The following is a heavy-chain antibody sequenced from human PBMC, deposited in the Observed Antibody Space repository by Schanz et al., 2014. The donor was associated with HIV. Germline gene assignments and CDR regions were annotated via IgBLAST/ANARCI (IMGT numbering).Heavy chain of an antibody. Sequence: QVQLVESGGGVVQPGRSLRLSCVASGFNFNSYGMHWVRQAPGKGLEWVAVISYDGSRKHFADSVKGRFTISRDNSKNTLYLQLKSLRAEDRAVYYCAKGWRGYSISSWVDYWGQGSLVTVSS. D-gene: IGHD6-6*01. CDR2: ISYDGSRK. CDR1: GFNFNSYG. CDR3: AKGWRGYSISSWVDY. J-gene: IGHJ4*02. V-gene: IGHV3-30*18.